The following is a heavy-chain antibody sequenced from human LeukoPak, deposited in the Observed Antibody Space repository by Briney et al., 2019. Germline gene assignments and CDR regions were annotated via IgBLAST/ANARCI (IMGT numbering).Heavy chain of an antibody. J-gene: IGHJ1*01. CDR2: MFASGSY. Sequence: PSETLSLTCTVSGGPITGNYWSWIRQPAGKRLEYIGRMFASGSYYYNPPFKGRVTMSVDTSKKEVSLNLASVTAADTAIYYCARDRPGSGSYYSHFDTWGQGILVTVSS. D-gene: IGHD1-26*01. CDR1: GGPITGNY. V-gene: IGHV4-4*07. CDR3: ARDRPGSGSYYSHFDT.